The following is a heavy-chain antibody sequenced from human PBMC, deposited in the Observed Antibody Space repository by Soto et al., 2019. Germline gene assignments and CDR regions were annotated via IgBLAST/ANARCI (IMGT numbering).Heavy chain of an antibody. CDR1: GGSISSEGYY. J-gene: IGHJ4*02. CDR2: IYYSGST. Sequence: SETLSLTCTVSGGSISSEGYYWSWFRQLPGKGLEWIGDIYYSGSTYYNPSLKSRLTMSGDASKNQFSLKLSSVTAADTALYYCARGKGYSYGPYYFDYWGQGTLVTVSS. CDR3: ARGKGYSYGPYYFDY. V-gene: IGHV4-31*03. D-gene: IGHD5-18*01.